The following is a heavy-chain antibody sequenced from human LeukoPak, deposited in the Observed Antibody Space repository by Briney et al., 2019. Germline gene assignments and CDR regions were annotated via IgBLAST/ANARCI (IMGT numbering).Heavy chain of an antibody. V-gene: IGHV1-2*02. CDR1: GYTFTGYY. Sequence: ASVKVSCKASGYTFTGYYMHWVRQAPGQGLEWMGWINPNSGGTNYAQKFQGRVTMTRDTSISTAYMELRSLRSDDTAVYYCARDSPPYYYGMDVWGQGTTVTVSS. CDR3: ARDSPPYYYGMDV. CDR2: INPNSGGT. J-gene: IGHJ6*02.